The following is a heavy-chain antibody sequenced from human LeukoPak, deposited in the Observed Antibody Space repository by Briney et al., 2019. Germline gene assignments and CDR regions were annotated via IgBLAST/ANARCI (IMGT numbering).Heavy chain of an antibody. D-gene: IGHD1-26*01. V-gene: IGHV3-15*01. J-gene: IGHJ4*02. CDR1: GFTFSDAW. CDR3: AKDAVLRGSYYATAG. CDR2: IKGKADGGTK. Sequence: GGSLRLSCAASGFTFSDAWISWVRQAPGKGLEWIARIKGKADGGTKDYAAPVKGRFTVSRDDSENTLYLQMNSLRAEDTAVYYCAKDAVLRGSYYATAGWGQGTLVTVSS.